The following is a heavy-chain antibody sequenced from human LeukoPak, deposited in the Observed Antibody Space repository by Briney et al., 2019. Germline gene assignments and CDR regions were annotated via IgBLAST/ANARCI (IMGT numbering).Heavy chain of an antibody. J-gene: IGHJ5*02. V-gene: IGHV4-59*01. Sequence: PSETMSLTSSVSGGSITTYFGTWIRQPPANALERIWYIYYTGSTNYNPPLKSRVTMSVGSSKNQISLKLTSVTAADTAVYYCSRGRNTLSPWGQGSLVTVSS. CDR1: GGSITTYF. CDR2: IYYTGST. CDR3: SRGRNTLSP.